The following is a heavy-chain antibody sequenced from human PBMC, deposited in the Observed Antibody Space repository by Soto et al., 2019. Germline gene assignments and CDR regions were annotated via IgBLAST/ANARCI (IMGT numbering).Heavy chain of an antibody. J-gene: IGHJ5*02. D-gene: IGHD3-10*01. CDR3: ASRPPYYYGSGSYGFDP. CDR2: IYHSGST. V-gene: IGHV4-30-2*01. Sequence: QLQLQESGSGLVKPSQTLSLTCAVSGGSISSGGYSWSWIRQPPGKGLECIGYIYHSGSTYYNPSLKSRVTISVDRSKNQLSLKLSSVTAADTAVYYCASRPPYYYGSGSYGFDPWGQGTLVTVSS. CDR1: GGSISSGGYS.